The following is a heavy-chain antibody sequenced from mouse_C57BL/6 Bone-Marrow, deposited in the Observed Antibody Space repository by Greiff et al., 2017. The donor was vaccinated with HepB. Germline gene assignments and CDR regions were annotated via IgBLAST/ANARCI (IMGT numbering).Heavy chain of an antibody. J-gene: IGHJ3*01. CDR1: GFTFSDYY. CDR3: ERNNSGGRGACFAY. Sequence: EVMLVESGGGLVQPGGSLKLSCAASGFTFSDYYMYWVRQTPEKRLEWVAYISNGGGSTYYPDTVKGRFTISRDNAKNTLYLQMSRLKSEDTAMYYGERNNSGGRGACFAYWGQGTLVPVSA. V-gene: IGHV5-12*01. CDR2: ISNGGGST. D-gene: IGHD1-3*01.